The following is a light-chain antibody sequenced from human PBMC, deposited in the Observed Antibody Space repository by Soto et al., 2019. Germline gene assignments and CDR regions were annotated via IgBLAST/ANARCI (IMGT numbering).Light chain of an antibody. CDR3: MQYTHWPHT. J-gene: IGKJ2*01. Sequence: DVVLPQSPVSLPVTLGQPASISCRSSQSLVHSSGNTFLSWFFQWPGQSPRRLIHKVSNRASAATDRICGSGAGTEFTLQIPRGEAEGVGVYHCMQYTHWPHTYGQGTK. CDR1: QSLVHSSGNTF. CDR2: KVS. V-gene: IGKV2-30*02.